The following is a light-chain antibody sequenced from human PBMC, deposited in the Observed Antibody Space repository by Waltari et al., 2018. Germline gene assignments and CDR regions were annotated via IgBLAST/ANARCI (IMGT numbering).Light chain of an antibody. Sequence: DVVMTQSPLSLSVTLGQSASISCRSSERLVASDGNTYFNWFQQRPGQSPRRLLYKVSNRDSGVPDRFSGSGSGTDFTLRITRVEAEDVGVYYCMQGIHRPWTFGQGTKVEIK. CDR1: ERLVASDGNTY. J-gene: IGKJ1*01. CDR2: KVS. CDR3: MQGIHRPWT. V-gene: IGKV2-30*01.